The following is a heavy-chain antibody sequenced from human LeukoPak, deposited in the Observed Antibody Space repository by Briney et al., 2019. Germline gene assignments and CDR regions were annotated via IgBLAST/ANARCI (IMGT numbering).Heavy chain of an antibody. CDR1: GFTFSTYG. V-gene: IGHV3-33*01. J-gene: IGHJ4*02. Sequence: GRSLRLSCAASGFTFSTYGLHWVRKPQARGRGGWEFIGYDGSNKYYADSVKGRFTISRDNSKNTLYLQMNSLRAEDTAVYYCAREKQKYSSGWYCLDYWGQGTLVTVSS. CDR3: AREKQKYSSGWYCLDY. D-gene: IGHD6-19*01. CDR2: IGYDGSNK.